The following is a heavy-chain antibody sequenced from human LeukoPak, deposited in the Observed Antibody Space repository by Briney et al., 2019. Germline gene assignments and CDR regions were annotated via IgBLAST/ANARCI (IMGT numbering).Heavy chain of an antibody. Sequence: PGGSLRLSCAASGFTLSSHSMNWVRQAPGKGLEWVSSISSSSSYIYYADSVKGRFTISRDNAKNSLYLQMNSLRAEDTAVYYCARRAGAYSHPYDYWGQGTLVTVSS. V-gene: IGHV3-21*04. CDR1: GFTLSSHS. CDR3: ARRAGAYSHPYDY. CDR2: ISSSSSYI. D-gene: IGHD4/OR15-4a*01. J-gene: IGHJ4*02.